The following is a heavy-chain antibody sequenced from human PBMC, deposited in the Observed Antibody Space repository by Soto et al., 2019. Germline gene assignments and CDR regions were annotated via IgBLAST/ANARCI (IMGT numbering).Heavy chain of an antibody. CDR1: GGSIGSSSYY. Sequence: QMQLQESGPGLVKASETLTLTCSVSGGSIGSSSYYFGWIRQPPGKGLEWIGSLYYTGTTYYNSSLKSRVTISADKSQNQFSLRLSSVTAADTAVYYCARGGSSDWQVALDIWGQGTMVPVSS. V-gene: IGHV4-39*01. CDR2: LYYTGTT. D-gene: IGHD6-19*01. J-gene: IGHJ3*02. CDR3: ARGGSSDWQVALDI.